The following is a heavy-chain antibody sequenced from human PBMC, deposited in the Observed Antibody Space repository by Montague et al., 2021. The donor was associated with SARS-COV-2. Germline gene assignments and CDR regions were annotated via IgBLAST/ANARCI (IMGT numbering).Heavy chain of an antibody. CDR3: ASNYCTAGSCYFDY. Sequence: SLRLSCAASGFSVSYNYMSWVRQAPGKGLEWVSVIYNAGTTDYADSVRGRFTISKDNSKNTVYLQMNSLRDEDTAVYYCASNYCTAGSCYFDYWGQGTLVTVSS. CDR1: GFSVSYNY. D-gene: IGHD2-15*01. J-gene: IGHJ4*02. CDR2: IYNAGTT. V-gene: IGHV3-53*01.